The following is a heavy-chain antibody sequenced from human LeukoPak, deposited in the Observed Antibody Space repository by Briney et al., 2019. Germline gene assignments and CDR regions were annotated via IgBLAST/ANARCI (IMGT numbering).Heavy chain of an antibody. J-gene: IGHJ4*02. Sequence: GSSVKVSCKASGGTFSSYAISWVRQAPGQGLEWMGGIIPIFGTANYAQKFQGRVTITADESTSTAYMELSSLRSEDTAVYYCASNAKDDILTGYYYFGYWGQGTLVTVSS. CDR1: GGTFSSYA. V-gene: IGHV1-69*01. CDR2: IIPIFGTA. CDR3: ASNAKDDILTGYYYFGY. D-gene: IGHD3-9*01.